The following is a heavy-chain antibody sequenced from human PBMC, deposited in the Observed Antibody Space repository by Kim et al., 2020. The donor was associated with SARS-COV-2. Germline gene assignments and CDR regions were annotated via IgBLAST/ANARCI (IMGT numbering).Heavy chain of an antibody. J-gene: IGHJ6*02. Sequence: ASVKVSCKASGYTFTSYGISWVRQAPGQGLEWMGWISAYNGNTNYAQKLQGRVTMTTDTSTSTAYMELRSLRSDDTAVYYCARKLVQLERTDYYYGMDVWGQGTTVTVSS. CDR1: GYTFTSYG. D-gene: IGHD1-1*01. CDR2: ISAYNGNT. CDR3: ARKLVQLERTDYYYGMDV. V-gene: IGHV1-18*01.